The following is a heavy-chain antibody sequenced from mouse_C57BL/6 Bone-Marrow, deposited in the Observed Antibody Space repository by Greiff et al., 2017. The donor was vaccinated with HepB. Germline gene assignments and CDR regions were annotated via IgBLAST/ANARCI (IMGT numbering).Heavy chain of an antibody. CDR1: GYTFTDYE. CDR2: IDPETGGT. CDR3: TRGGEVTVVATPYWYFDV. D-gene: IGHD1-1*01. J-gene: IGHJ1*03. V-gene: IGHV1-15*01. Sequence: VKLMESGAELVRPGASVTLSCKASGYTFTDYEMHWVKQTPVHGLEWIGAIDPETGGTAYNQKFKGKAILTADKSSSTAYMELRSLTSEDSAVYYCTRGGEVTVVATPYWYFDVWGTGTTVTVSS.